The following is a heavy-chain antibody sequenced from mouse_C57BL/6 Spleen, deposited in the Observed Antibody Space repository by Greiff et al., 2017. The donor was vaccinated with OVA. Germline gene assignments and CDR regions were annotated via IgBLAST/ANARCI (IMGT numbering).Heavy chain of an antibody. Sequence: EVKLMESGGGLVKPGGSLKLSCAASGFTFSDYGMHWVRQAPEKGLEWVAYISSGSSTIYYADTVKGRFTISRANAKYTLFLQMTSLRSEDTAMYYCARAPIYDGYYGYFDVWGTGTTVTVSS. D-gene: IGHD2-3*01. CDR3: ARAPIYDGYYGYFDV. V-gene: IGHV5-17*01. CDR2: ISSGSSTI. J-gene: IGHJ1*03. CDR1: GFTFSDYG.